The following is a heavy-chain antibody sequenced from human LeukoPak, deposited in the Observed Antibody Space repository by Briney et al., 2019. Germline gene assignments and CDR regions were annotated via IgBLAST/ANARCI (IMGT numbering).Heavy chain of an antibody. V-gene: IGHV3-48*04. CDR3: ARDPELSSSPYIYYYYMDV. CDR1: GFTFSSYS. D-gene: IGHD6-13*01. J-gene: IGHJ6*03. Sequence: GGSLRLSCAASGFTFSSYSMNWVRQAPGKGLEWGSDISSSSSTIYYADSAKGRFTISRDNAKNSLYLQMNSLRAEDTAVYYCARDPELSSSPYIYYYYMDVWGKGTTVTVSS. CDR2: ISSSSSTI.